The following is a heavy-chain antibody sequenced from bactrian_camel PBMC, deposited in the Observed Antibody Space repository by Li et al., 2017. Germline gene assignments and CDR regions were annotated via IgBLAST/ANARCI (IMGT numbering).Heavy chain of an antibody. J-gene: IGHJ4*01. Sequence: HVQLVESGGGSVQAGGSLRLSCVVSGHSRGSNCVGWYRLPPGRAPAEREGIAAIRRSGGETWYAGSVKGRFTIFRENTENMLYLQMNSLKSEDTALYYCAKDVGVSWPTRDFAHWGQGTQVTVS. V-gene: IGHV3S1*01. D-gene: IGHD3*01. CDR3: AKDVGVSWPTRDFAH. CDR1: GHSRGSNC. CDR2: IRRSGGET.